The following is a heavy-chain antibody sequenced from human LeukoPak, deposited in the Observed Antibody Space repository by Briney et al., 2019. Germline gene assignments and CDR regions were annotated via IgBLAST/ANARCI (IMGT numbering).Heavy chain of an antibody. D-gene: IGHD3-22*01. CDR3: ARGTYDSSGSIDY. V-gene: IGHV3-53*01. J-gene: IGHJ4*02. CDR1: GFTFSSYE. Sequence: GGSLRLSCAASGFTFSSYEMNWVRQAPGKGLEWVSVIYSGGSTYYADSVKGRFTISRDNSKNTLYLQMNSLRAEDTAVYYCARGTYDSSGSIDYWGQGTLVTVSS. CDR2: IYSGGST.